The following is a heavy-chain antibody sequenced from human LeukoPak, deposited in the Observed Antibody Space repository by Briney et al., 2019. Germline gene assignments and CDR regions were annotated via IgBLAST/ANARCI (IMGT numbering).Heavy chain of an antibody. V-gene: IGHV4-38-2*02. Sequence: SETLSLTCTVSGYSISSGYYWGWIRPPPGKGLEWIGRIYTSGSTNYNPSLKSRVTMSVDTSKNQFSLKLSSVTAADTAVYYCARDWADAFDIWGQGTMVTVSS. CDR3: ARDWADAFDI. D-gene: IGHD3-16*01. J-gene: IGHJ3*02. CDR2: IYTSGST. CDR1: GYSISSGYY.